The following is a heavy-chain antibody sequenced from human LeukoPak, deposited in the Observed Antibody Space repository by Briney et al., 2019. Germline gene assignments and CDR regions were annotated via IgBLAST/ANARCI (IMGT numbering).Heavy chain of an antibody. CDR3: ARDPGRSGGSCYSDY. J-gene: IGHJ4*02. CDR1: GFTFSSYA. CDR2: ISGSGGST. V-gene: IGHV3-23*01. D-gene: IGHD2-15*01. Sequence: GGTLRLSCAASGFTFSSYAMSWVRQGPGKGLEWVSAISGSGGSTYYADSVKGRFTISRDNAKNSLYLQMNSLRAEDTAVYYCARDPGRSGGSCYSDYWGQGTLVTVSS.